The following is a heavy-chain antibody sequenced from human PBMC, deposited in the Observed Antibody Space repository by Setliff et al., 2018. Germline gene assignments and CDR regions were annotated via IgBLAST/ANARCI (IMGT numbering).Heavy chain of an antibody. D-gene: IGHD6-19*01. V-gene: IGHV1-8*03. Sequence: ASVKVSCKASGGTFSSYGISWVRQAPGQGLEWMGWMNPNSGRTGYPQKFQGRFTISRDNAKNSLHLKMDSLRAEDTALYYCARGGPYYSGWYAIEYWGQGALVTVSS. CDR2: MNPNSGRT. CDR3: ARGGPYYSGWYAIEY. CDR1: GGTFSSYG. J-gene: IGHJ4*01.